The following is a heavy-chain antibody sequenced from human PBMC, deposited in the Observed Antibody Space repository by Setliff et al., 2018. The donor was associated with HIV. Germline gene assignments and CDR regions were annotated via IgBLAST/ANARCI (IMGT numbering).Heavy chain of an antibody. CDR3: ARSVDPDI. CDR2: IHGMGET. V-gene: IGHV4-4*08. J-gene: IGHJ6*04. Sequence: PSETLSLTCTVSGASVRTYYWTWVRQPPGKGLEWIGNIHGMGETKYHPSLKSRVTISLDKTKNAFSLRLTSVTAADTGVYFCARSVDPDIWGKGTTVTVSS. CDR1: GASVRTYY.